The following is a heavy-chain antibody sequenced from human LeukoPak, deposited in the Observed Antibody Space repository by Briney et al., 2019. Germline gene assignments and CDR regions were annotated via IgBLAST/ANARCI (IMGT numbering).Heavy chain of an antibody. CDR3: ARDPEGFDY. CDR1: GFTFSSYE. J-gene: IGHJ4*02. V-gene: IGHV3-48*03. Sequence: GGSLRLSCAASGFTFSSYEMNWVRQAPGKGLEWVSYISSSGSTIYYADSVKGRFTISRDNAKNSLYLQMNSLRAEDTTVYYCARDPEGFDYWGQGTLVTVSS. D-gene: IGHD1-14*01. CDR2: ISSSGSTI.